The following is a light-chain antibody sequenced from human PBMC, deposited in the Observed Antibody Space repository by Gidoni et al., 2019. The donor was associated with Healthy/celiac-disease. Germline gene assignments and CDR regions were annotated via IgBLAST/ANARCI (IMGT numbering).Light chain of an antibody. J-gene: IGLJ2*01. Sequence: SYVLTPPPSVSVAPGQTARITCGGNNIGSKSVHWYQQKPGPAPVLVVYDDSERPTGSPERFSGSNSGKTATLTISRVEAGDEADYYCQVWDSSSDHVVFGGGTKLTVL. CDR3: QVWDSSSDHVV. V-gene: IGLV3-21*02. CDR2: DDS. CDR1: NIGSKS.